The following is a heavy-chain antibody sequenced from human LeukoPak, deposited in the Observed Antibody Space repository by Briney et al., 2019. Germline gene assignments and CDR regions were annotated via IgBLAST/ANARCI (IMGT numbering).Heavy chain of an antibody. CDR2: INHRGST. J-gene: IGHJ4*02. CDR1: GGSFSGYY. Sequence: SETLSLTCAVYGGSFSGYYWSWIRQPPGKGLEWIGEINHRGSTNYNPSLKSRVTISLDTSKNQFSLKLSSVTAADTAVYYCARRTCGGDCYSVDYWGQGNLVTVSS. CDR3: ARRTCGGDCYSVDY. D-gene: IGHD2-21*02. V-gene: IGHV4-34*01.